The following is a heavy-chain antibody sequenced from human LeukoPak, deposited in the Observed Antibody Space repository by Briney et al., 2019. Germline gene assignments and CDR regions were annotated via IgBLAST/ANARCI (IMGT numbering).Heavy chain of an antibody. Sequence: SETLSLTCTVSGYPISSGYYWGWIRQPPGKGLEWIGGIYHRGSTYYNPSLKSRVTISVDTSKNQFSLKLSSVTAADTAVYYCARDSRIAVVDFDYWGQGTLVTVSS. J-gene: IGHJ4*02. CDR1: GYPISSGYY. CDR2: IYHRGST. V-gene: IGHV4-38-2*02. D-gene: IGHD6-19*01. CDR3: ARDSRIAVVDFDY.